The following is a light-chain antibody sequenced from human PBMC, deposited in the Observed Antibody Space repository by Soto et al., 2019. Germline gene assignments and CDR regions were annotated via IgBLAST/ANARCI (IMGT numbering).Light chain of an antibody. CDR3: PQGHNWPLT. CDR2: GAS. CDR1: KRIRSE. J-gene: IGKJ2*01. V-gene: IGKV3-15*01. Sequence: EIVMTQYPATLSVSPGESATLSCRASKRIRSELAWYQQKPGQPPRLLIYGASTMATCVLARFTGSGSGSDFTLHIRGLQSEDFAGYYCPQGHNWPLTFGQGTRLEI.